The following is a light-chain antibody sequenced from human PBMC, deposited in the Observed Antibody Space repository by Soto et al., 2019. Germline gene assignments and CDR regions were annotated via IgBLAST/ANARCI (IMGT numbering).Light chain of an antibody. CDR1: QSISDT. V-gene: IGKV3-20*01. CDR2: GAS. Sequence: EIVMTQSPATLSVFPGGRATLSCRASQSISDTLAWYQQKPGQAPRLLIYGASSRATGIPDRFSGSGSGTDFTLTISRLEPEDFAVYYCQQYGGLPYTFGQGTKVDIK. J-gene: IGKJ2*01. CDR3: QQYGGLPYT.